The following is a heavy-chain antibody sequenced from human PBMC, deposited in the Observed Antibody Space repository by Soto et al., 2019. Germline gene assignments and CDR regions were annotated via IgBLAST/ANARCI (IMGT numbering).Heavy chain of an antibody. CDR3: ARGGGGYGLSRLDY. D-gene: IGHD5-12*01. J-gene: IGHJ4*02. V-gene: IGHV1-69*06. CDR1: GGTFSSYA. CDR2: IIPIFGTA. Sequence: ASVKVSCKASGGTFSSYAISWVRQAPGQGLEWMGGIIPIFGTANYAQKFQGRVTITADKSTSTAYMELSSLRSEDTAVYYCARGGGGYGLSRLDYCGQGPLVTVYS.